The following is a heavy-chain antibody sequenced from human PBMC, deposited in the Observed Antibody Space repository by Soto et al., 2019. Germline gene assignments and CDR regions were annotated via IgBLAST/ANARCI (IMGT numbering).Heavy chain of an antibody. J-gene: IGHJ6*02. Sequence: QVQLVQSGAEVKKPGSSVKVSCKASGGTFSSYAISWVRQAPGQGLEWMGGIIPIFGTANYAQKFQGRVTITADESTSTAYMELSSLRSEDTAVYYCARDGEKQGFYYCYGMDVWGQGTTVTVSS. D-gene: IGHD3-10*01. CDR3: ARDGEKQGFYYCYGMDV. CDR2: IIPIFGTA. V-gene: IGHV1-69*12. CDR1: GGTFSSYA.